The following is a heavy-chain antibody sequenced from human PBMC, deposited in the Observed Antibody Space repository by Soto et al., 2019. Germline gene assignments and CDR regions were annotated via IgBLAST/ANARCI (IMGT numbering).Heavy chain of an antibody. V-gene: IGHV6-1*01. Sequence: TLSLTCAISGDSVSSNSAACNWIRQSPSRGLEWLGRTYYKSKWNNDYALSVKSRITINPDTSKNQFSLHLYSVTPEDTAVYYCTGITWFRGMDVWGQGTPVTVSS. J-gene: IGHJ6*02. CDR3: TGITWFRGMDV. D-gene: IGHD3-10*01. CDR1: GDSVSSNSAA. CDR2: TYYKSKWNN.